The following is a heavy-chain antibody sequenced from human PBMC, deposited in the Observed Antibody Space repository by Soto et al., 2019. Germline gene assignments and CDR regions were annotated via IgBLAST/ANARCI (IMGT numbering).Heavy chain of an antibody. D-gene: IGHD2-2*01. CDR3: ARDGECSSTSCEYYYYYMDV. J-gene: IGHJ6*03. CDR2: ISSSSSTI. V-gene: IGHV3-48*01. CDR1: GFTFSSYS. Sequence: EVQLVESGGGLVQPGGSLRLSCAASGFTFSSYSMNWVRQAPGKGLEWVSYISSSSSTIYYADSVKGRFTISRDNAKNALNLQLNGVRAEDTAVYYCARDGECSSTSCEYYYYYMDVWGKGTTVTVSS.